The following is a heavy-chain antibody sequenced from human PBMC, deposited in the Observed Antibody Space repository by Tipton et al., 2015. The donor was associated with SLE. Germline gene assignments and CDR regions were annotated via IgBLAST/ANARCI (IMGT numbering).Heavy chain of an antibody. CDR3: ARDYFDSAGYTFIDV. D-gene: IGHD3-22*01. V-gene: IGHV4-61*08. Sequence: TLSLTCSVSDGSISNTDYYWSWIRQPPGKGLEWIGYVFDTGSTRYNPSLRSRVTISLNKSKNQFSLRLTSVTAADTAVYFCARDYFDSAGYTFIDVWGKGTTVSVSS. J-gene: IGHJ6*03. CDR1: DGSISNTDYY. CDR2: VFDTGST.